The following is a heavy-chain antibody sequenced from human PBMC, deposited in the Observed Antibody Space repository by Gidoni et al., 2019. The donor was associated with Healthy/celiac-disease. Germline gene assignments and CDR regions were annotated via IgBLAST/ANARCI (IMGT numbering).Heavy chain of an antibody. J-gene: IGHJ4*02. CDR2: INYSGST. CDR1: GGSFSGYY. V-gene: IGHV4-34*01. CDR3: ARDGYSYGTRAFDY. D-gene: IGHD5-18*01. Sequence: QVQLQQWGAGLLKPSETLSLTCAVYGGSFSGYYWSWIRQPPGKGLELMGEINYSGSTNYNPSLKSRVTISADTSKNQFSLQLSSVTAADTAVYYCARDGYSYGTRAFDYWGQGTLVTVSS.